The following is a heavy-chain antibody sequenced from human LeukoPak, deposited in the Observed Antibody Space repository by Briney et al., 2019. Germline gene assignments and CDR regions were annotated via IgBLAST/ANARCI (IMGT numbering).Heavy chain of an antibody. CDR3: ARDVLRGSSGWYPANY. CDR1: GYTFTSYG. J-gene: IGHJ4*02. CDR2: ISAYNGNT. V-gene: IGHV1-18*01. Sequence: ASVKVSFTASGYTFTSYGISWVRQAPGQGLEWMGWISAYNGNTNYAQKLQGRVTMTTDTSTSTAYMELRSLRSDDTAVYYCARDVLRGSSGWYPANYWGQGTLVTVSS. D-gene: IGHD6-19*01.